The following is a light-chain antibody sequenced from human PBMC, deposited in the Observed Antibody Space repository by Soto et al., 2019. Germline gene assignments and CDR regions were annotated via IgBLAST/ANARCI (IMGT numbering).Light chain of an antibody. CDR3: ATWDDSLNLLYV. V-gene: IGLV1-44*01. CDR2: LNS. Sequence: QSALAQPPSASGNPGQRVTISCSGDSSSIERNTVSWYQQLPGMAPKLLIYLNSRRPSGVPDRFSGSKSGTSASLAISGLQSEDEAEYYCATWDDSLNLLYVFGTGTKVTVL. CDR1: SSSIERNT. J-gene: IGLJ1*01.